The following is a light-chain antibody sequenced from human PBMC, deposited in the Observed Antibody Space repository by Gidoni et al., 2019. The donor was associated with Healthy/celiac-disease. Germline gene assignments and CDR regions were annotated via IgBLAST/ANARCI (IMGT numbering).Light chain of an antibody. V-gene: IGKV3-11*01. J-gene: IGKJ3*01. CDR3: QQRSNWLPT. Sequence: EIVLTQSPATLSLSPGERATLSCRASQSVSSYLAWYQQKPGQAPRLLIYDASNRATGIPARFSGSGSGTDFTLTISSLEPEDFAVYYCQQRSNWLPTFXPXTKVDIK. CDR1: QSVSSY. CDR2: DAS.